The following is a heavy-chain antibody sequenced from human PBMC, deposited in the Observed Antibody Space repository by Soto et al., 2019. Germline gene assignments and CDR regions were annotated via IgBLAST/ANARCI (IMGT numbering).Heavy chain of an antibody. CDR1: GGSISATHTY. CDR2: FYDSGST. CDR3: VRAPDS. V-gene: IGHV4-39*01. Sequence: PSETLSLTCTVSGGSISATHTYCGWIRQPPGKGLEWIGSFYDSGSTYYNPSLKSQVYISVDSSKNQFSLTLASLTAADTAVYYCVRAPDSWGQGTLVTVSS. J-gene: IGHJ4*02.